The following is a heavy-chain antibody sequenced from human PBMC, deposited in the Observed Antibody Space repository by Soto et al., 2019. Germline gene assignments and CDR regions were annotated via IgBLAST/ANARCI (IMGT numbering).Heavy chain of an antibody. D-gene: IGHD3-22*01. Sequence: PSETLSLTCAVSGGSISSGGYSWSWIRQPPGKGLEWIGYIYHSGSTYYNPSLKSRVTISVDRSKNQFSLKLSSVTAADTAVYYCARPIQYYYYSGGQSDWFDPWGQGTLVTVSS. CDR3: ARPIQYYYYSGGQSDWFDP. CDR1: GGSISSGGYS. CDR2: IYHSGST. V-gene: IGHV4-30-2*01. J-gene: IGHJ5*02.